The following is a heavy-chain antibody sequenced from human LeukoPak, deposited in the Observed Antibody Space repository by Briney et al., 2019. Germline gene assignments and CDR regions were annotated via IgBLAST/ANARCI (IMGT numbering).Heavy chain of an antibody. V-gene: IGHV3-21*04. Sequence: GGSLRLSCAASGFTFSSYSMNWVRQAPGKGLEWVSSISSSSSYIYCADSVKGRFTISRDNAKNSLYLQMNSLRAEDTAVYYCATERHDSSGYYYRALFYWGQGTLVTVSS. J-gene: IGHJ4*02. CDR2: ISSSSSYI. CDR3: ATERHDSSGYYYRALFY. D-gene: IGHD3-22*01. CDR1: GFTFSSYS.